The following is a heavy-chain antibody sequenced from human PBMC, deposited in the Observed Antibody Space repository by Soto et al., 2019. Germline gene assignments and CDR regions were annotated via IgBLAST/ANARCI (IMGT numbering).Heavy chain of an antibody. V-gene: IGHV1-69*12. D-gene: IGHD2-21*01. CDR1: GGTFSSYA. J-gene: IGHJ3*02. CDR2: IIPISGTA. Sequence: VQLVQSGAEVKKPGSSVKVSCKASGGTFSSYAISWVRQAPGRGLEWMGGIIPISGTANYAQKFQGRVTITADESTSTAYMELSSLRSEDTAVYYCVRSRVVVNGFDIWGQVTMATVSS. CDR3: VRSRVVVNGFDI.